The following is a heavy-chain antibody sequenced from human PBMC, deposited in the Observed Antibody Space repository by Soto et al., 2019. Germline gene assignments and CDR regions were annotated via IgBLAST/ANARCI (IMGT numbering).Heavy chain of an antibody. CDR2: ITGSGGAT. V-gene: IGHV3-23*01. J-gene: IGHJ4*02. CDR1: GFTFSSYA. CDR3: AKALGYCNSSVTCSYFDY. D-gene: IGHD2-2*01. Sequence: GGSLRLSCAASGFTFSSYAMSWVRQAPGKGLEWVSAITGSGGATYYADSVRGRFTISRDNSQNTLSLQLNSLRAEDTAVYYCAKALGYCNSSVTCSYFDYWGQGTLVTVSS.